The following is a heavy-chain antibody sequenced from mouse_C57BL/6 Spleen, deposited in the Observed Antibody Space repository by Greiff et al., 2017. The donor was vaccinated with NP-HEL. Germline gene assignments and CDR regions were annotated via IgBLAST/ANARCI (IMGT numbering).Heavy chain of an antibody. CDR1: GYTFTDYE. V-gene: IGHV1-15*01. CDR2: IDPETGGT. D-gene: IGHD2-1*01. J-gene: IGHJ2*01. Sequence: QVQLQQSGAELVRPGASVTLSCKASGYTFTDYEMHWVKKTPVHGLEWIGAIDPETGGTAYNQKFKGKAILTADKSSSTAYMELRSLTSEDSAVYYCTRSPYGNYFDYWGQGTTLTVSS. CDR3: TRSPYGNYFDY.